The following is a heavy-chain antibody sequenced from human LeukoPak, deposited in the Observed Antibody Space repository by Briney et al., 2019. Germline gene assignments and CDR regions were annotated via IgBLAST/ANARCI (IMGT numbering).Heavy chain of an antibody. CDR2: IYYSGST. J-gene: IGHJ4*02. V-gene: IGHV4-39*07. Sequence: PSETLSLTCTVSAGSISSSSYSWGWIRQPPGKGLEWIGSIYYSGSTNYNPSLKSRVTISVDTSKNQFSLKLSSVTAADTAVYYCASTGIAVADAYYFDYWGQGTLVTVSS. D-gene: IGHD6-19*01. CDR3: ASTGIAVADAYYFDY. CDR1: AGSISSSSYS.